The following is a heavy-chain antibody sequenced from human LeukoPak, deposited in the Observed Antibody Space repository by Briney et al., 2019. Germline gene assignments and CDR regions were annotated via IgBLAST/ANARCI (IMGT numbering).Heavy chain of an antibody. CDR3: TTSYSGNSWYDWFGP. V-gene: IGHV3-73*01. CDR1: GFTFSSYA. CDR2: IRTKANSYAT. D-gene: IGHD6-13*01. Sequence: GGSLRLSCAASGFTFSSYAMSWVRQAPGKGLEWVGLIRTKANSYATAYAASVTGRFTISRDDSKDTSYLQMNSLKTEDTALYFCTTSYSGNSWYDWFGPWGQGTLVTVSS. J-gene: IGHJ5*02.